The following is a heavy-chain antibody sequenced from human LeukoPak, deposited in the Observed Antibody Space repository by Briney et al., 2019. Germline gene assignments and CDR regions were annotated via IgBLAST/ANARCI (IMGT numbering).Heavy chain of an antibody. CDR3: ARGIYRLHYALYYYMDV. Sequence: ASVKVSCKASGYTFTSYDINWVRQATGQGLEWMGWMNPNSGNTGYAQKFQGRVTMTRNTSISTAYMELSSLRSEDTAAYYCARGIYRLHYALYYYMDVWGKGTTVTVSS. CDR2: MNPNSGNT. J-gene: IGHJ6*03. D-gene: IGHD4-11*01. V-gene: IGHV1-8*01. CDR1: GYTFTSYD.